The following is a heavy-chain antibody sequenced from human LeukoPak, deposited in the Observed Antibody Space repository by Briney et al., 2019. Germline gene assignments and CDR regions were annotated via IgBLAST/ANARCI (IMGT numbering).Heavy chain of an antibody. J-gene: IGHJ5*02. V-gene: IGHV1-8*01. CDR1: GYTFTSYD. CDR2: MNPNSGNT. Sequence: ASVKVSCKASGYTFTSYDINWVRQATGQGLEWMGWMNPNSGNTGYAQKFQGRVTMTRNTSISTAYMELSSLRSEDTAVYYCAREGRLLWFGELANWFDPWGQGTLVTVSS. CDR3: AREGRLLWFGELANWFDP. D-gene: IGHD3-10*01.